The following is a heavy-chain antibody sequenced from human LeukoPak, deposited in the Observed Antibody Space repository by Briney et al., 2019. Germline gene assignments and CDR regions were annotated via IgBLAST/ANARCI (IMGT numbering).Heavy chain of an antibody. J-gene: IGHJ4*02. Sequence: GGSLRLSCAASGFTVSSNYMNWVRQAPGKGLEWVSVIYSGGSTYYADSVKGRFTISRDNSKNTLYLQMNSLRAEDTAVYYCARDTAMAYYFDYWGQGTLVTVYS. D-gene: IGHD5-18*01. CDR3: ARDTAMAYYFDY. CDR1: GFTVSSNY. CDR2: IYSGGST. V-gene: IGHV3-66*02.